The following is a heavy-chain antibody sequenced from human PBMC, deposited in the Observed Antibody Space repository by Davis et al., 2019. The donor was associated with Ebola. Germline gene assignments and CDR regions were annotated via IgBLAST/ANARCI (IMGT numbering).Heavy chain of an antibody. CDR1: GFTVSSNY. Sequence: GESLKISCAASGFTVSSNYMTWVRQAPGKGLEWVSIIYTGESTHHAVSVRGQFTISRDNSRNTVFLQMNSLKADDTAVYFCARVKQWLVEEWDNNYYHYGLDVWGQGTTVTVSS. D-gene: IGHD3-22*01. J-gene: IGHJ6*02. CDR3: ARVKQWLVEEWDNNYYHYGLDV. CDR2: IYTGEST. V-gene: IGHV3-53*01.